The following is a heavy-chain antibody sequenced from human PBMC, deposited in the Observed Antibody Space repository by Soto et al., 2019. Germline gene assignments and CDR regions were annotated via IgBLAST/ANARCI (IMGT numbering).Heavy chain of an antibody. CDR2: ISGSGGST. CDR1: RVTFSSYA. D-gene: IGHD1-7*01. J-gene: IGHJ4*02. V-gene: IGHV3-23*01. CDR3: AKDPTGTTSL. Sequence: GGSLRLSCAAARVTFSSYAMSWVRQAPGKGLEWVSAISGSGGSTYYADSVKGRFTISRDNSKNTLYLQMNSLRAEDTAVYYCAKDPTGTTSLWGQGTQVTVSS.